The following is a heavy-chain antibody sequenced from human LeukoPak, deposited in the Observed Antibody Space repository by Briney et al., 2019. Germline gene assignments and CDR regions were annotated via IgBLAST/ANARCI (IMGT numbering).Heavy chain of an antibody. J-gene: IGHJ4*02. CDR1: GFTFRSYA. D-gene: IGHD4-17*01. V-gene: IGHV3-23*01. CDR3: AKPLVKYTYGANFDY. Sequence: GGSLRLSCEASGFTFRSYAMSWVRQAPGKGLAWVSVISSSADSTYYADSVKGRFTISRDNSKNTLYLQMNNLRAEDAAVYYCAKPLVKYTYGANFDYWGQGSLVTVSS. CDR2: ISSSADST.